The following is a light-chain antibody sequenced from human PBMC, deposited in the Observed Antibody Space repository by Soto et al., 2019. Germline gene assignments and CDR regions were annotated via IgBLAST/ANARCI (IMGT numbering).Light chain of an antibody. CDR1: SSDVGSYNL. CDR3: CSYAGNSTHVV. V-gene: IGLV2-23*01. Sequence: QSALTQPASVSGSPGQSITISCTGTSSDVGSYNLVSWYQQHPGKAPKVIIYEDSKRPSGVSNRFSGSKSGNTASLTISGLQADDEADYYCCSYAGNSTHVVFGGGTQLTVL. CDR2: EDS. J-gene: IGLJ2*01.